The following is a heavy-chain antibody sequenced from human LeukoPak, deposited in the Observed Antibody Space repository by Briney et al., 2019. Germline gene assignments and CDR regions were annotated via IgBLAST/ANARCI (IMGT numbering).Heavy chain of an antibody. J-gene: IGHJ4*02. D-gene: IGHD4-11*01. V-gene: IGHV3-30*02. Sequence: GGSLRLSCTASGFTFSTYGMHWVRQAPGKGLEWVAFIRYDGTTKYYAGSVKGRFTISRDNSRNMLYLQMNNLRAEDTALYYCAKEGRPPRTDDSSNYLFHDYWGQGTLVTVSS. CDR1: GFTFSTYG. CDR2: IRYDGTTK. CDR3: AKEGRPPRTDDSSNYLFHDY.